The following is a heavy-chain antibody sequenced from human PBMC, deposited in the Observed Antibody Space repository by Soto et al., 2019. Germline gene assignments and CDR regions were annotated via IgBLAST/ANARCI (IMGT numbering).Heavy chain of an antibody. CDR2: SYYSGST. CDR3: ARGAGDDIWTGLNWFDP. V-gene: IGHV4-31*03. Sequence: PSETLSLTCTVSGGSIGSGGYYWSWIRQHPGKGLEWIGYSYYSGSTYYNPSLKSRVTISVDTSKNQFSLKLSSVTAADTAVYYCARGAGDDIWTGLNWFDPWGQGTLVTVSS. CDR1: GGSIGSGGYY. D-gene: IGHD3-9*01. J-gene: IGHJ5*02.